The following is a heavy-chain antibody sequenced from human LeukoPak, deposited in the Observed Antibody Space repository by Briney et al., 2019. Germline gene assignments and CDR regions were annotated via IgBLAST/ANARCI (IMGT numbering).Heavy chain of an antibody. D-gene: IGHD5-18*01. CDR2: IYYSGST. V-gene: IGHV4-39*01. Sequence: PSGTLSLTCTVSGGSISSSSYYWGWIRQPPGKGLEWIGSIYYSGSTYYNPSLKSRVTISVDTSKNQFSLKLSSVTAADTAVYYCASGYSYGYVSDYFDYWGQGTLVTVSS. CDR3: ASGYSYGYVSDYFDY. CDR1: GGSISSSSYY. J-gene: IGHJ4*02.